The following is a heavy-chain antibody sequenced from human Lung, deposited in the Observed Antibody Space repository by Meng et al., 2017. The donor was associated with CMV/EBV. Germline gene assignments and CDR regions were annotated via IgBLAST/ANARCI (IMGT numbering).Heavy chain of an antibody. D-gene: IGHD3-3*01. CDR2: IRYDGSNK. V-gene: IGHV3-30*02. Sequence: GESLKISCAASGFTFSSYGMHWVRQAPGKGLEWVAFIRYDGSNKYYADSVKGRFTISRDNSKNTLYLQMNSLRAEDTAVYYCAKDLGRDAYYDFWSGPPPPGFDDWGQGXLVPVSS. CDR1: GFTFSSYG. CDR3: AKDLGRDAYYDFWSGPPPPGFDD. J-gene: IGHJ4*02.